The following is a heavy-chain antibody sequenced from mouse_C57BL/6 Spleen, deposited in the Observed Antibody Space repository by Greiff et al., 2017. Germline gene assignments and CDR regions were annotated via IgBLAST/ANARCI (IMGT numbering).Heavy chain of an antibody. J-gene: IGHJ3*01. Sequence: DVKLVESGGDLVKPGGSLKLSCAASGFTFSSYGMSWVRQTPDKRLEWVATISSGGSYTYYPDSVKGRFTIARDNAKNTLYLQMSSLKSEDTAMYYCARYYYGSSTHFAYWGQGTLVTVSA. CDR1: GFTFSSYG. D-gene: IGHD1-1*01. CDR3: ARYYYGSSTHFAY. V-gene: IGHV5-6*02. CDR2: ISSGGSYT.